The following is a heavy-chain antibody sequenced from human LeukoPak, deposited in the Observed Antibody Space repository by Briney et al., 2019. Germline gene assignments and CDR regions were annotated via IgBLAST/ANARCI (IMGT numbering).Heavy chain of an antibody. CDR1: GGSISSGGYS. CDR3: ARDMRYYGSGSFIYYYYGMDV. Sequence: SETLSLTCAVSGGSISSGGYSWSWIRQPPGKGLEWIGYIYHSGSTYYNPSLKSRVTISVDRSKNQFSLKLSSVTAADTAVYYCARDMRYYGSGSFIYYYYGMDVWGQGTTVTVSS. V-gene: IGHV4-30-2*01. CDR2: IYHSGST. J-gene: IGHJ6*02. D-gene: IGHD3-10*01.